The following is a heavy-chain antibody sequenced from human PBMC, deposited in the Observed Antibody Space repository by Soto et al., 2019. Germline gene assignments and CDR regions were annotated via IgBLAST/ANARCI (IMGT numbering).Heavy chain of an antibody. D-gene: IGHD3-22*01. Sequence: EVQVVESGGGLVKPGGSLRLSCAASGFTFSNAWMSWVRQAPGKGLECVGRIKSKTDGGTTDYAAPVKGRFIISRDDSKSTLYLQVNSLKTEDTAVYYCTTSANYYDVRRYRGYFDVWGRGTLVTVSS. CDR1: GFTFSNAW. CDR2: IKSKTDGGTT. J-gene: IGHJ2*01. V-gene: IGHV3-15*01. CDR3: TTSANYYDVRRYRGYFDV.